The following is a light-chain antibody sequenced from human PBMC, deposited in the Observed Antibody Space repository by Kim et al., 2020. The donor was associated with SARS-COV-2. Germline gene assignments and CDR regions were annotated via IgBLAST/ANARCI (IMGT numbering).Light chain of an antibody. J-gene: IGLJ2*01. CDR2: DVS. V-gene: IGLV2-14*04. CDR3: SSYTSSSTYVV. CDR1: SSDVGGYNY. Sequence: QAITISYTGTSSDVGGYNYVSWYQQHPGKAPKLMIYDVSKRPSGVSNRFSGSKSGNTASLTISGLQAEDEADYYCSSYTSSSTYVVFGGGTQLTVL.